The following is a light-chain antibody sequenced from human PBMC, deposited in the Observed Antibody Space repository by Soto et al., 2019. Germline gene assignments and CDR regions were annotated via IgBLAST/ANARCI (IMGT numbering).Light chain of an antibody. J-gene: IGLJ1*01. V-gene: IGLV2-14*03. CDR2: DVS. CDR3: SSYTNSRTLGL. Sequence: QSALTQPASVSGSPGQSITISCAGTSSAGAGNNFVSWYQHHPGKAPKLIIFDVSNRPSGVSARFSGSKSDNSASLTIAGLQADDEAYYYCSSYTNSRTLGLFGTGTKLTVL. CDR1: SSAGAGNNF.